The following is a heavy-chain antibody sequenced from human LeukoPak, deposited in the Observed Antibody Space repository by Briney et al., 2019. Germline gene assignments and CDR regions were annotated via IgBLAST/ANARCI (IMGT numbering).Heavy chain of an antibody. CDR1: GYTLTGYY. V-gene: IGHV1-8*02. J-gene: IGHJ4*02. D-gene: IGHD6-19*01. CDR3: ARGESYSSGQDY. CDR2: MNPNSGNT. Sequence: ASVKVSCKASGYTLTGYYMHWVRQAPGQGLEWMGWMNPNSGNTGYAQKFQGRVTMTRNTSISTAYMELSILRSEDTAVYYCARGESYSSGQDYWGQGTLVTVSS.